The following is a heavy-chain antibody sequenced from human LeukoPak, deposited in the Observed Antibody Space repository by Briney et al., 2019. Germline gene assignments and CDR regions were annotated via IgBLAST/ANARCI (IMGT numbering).Heavy chain of an antibody. Sequence: SVKVSCKASGGTFSSYAISWVRQAPGQGLEWMGGIIPIFGTANYAQKFQGRVTITTDESTSTAYMELSRLRSDDTAVYYCARGGSGSYFSWLDPWGQGTLVTVSS. CDR2: IIPIFGTA. CDR3: ARGGSGSYFSWLDP. CDR1: GGTFSSYA. D-gene: IGHD3-10*01. J-gene: IGHJ5*02. V-gene: IGHV1-69*05.